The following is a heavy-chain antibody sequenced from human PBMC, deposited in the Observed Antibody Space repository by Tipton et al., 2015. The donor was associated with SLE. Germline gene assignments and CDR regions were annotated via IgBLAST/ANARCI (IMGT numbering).Heavy chain of an antibody. D-gene: IGHD3-22*01. CDR1: GGSFSGYS. J-gene: IGHJ3*01. CDR2: INYSGST. Sequence: TLSLTCTVSGGSFSGYSWSWIRQPPGKGLEWMGEINYSGSTNYNPSLKSRVNISFDTSKNQLSLKLTSVTTADTAVYYCARPWNYFDSSGHHDAFDVWGQGTMVTVSS. V-gene: IGHV4-34*01. CDR3: ARPWNYFDSSGHHDAFDV.